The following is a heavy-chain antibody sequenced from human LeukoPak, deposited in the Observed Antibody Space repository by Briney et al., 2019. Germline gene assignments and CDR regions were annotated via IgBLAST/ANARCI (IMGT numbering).Heavy chain of an antibody. D-gene: IGHD3-22*01. Sequence: PGGSLRLSCAASGFTFSLFDMYWIRQAPGKGLECVSSISRSGGANTYYADSVKGRFTISRDNSKNTLYLQMNSLRAEDTAVYYCAKTGSGYYYFDYWGQGTLVTVSS. CDR3: AKTGSGYYYFDY. V-gene: IGHV3-23*01. CDR2: ISRSGGANT. CDR1: GFTFSLFD. J-gene: IGHJ4*02.